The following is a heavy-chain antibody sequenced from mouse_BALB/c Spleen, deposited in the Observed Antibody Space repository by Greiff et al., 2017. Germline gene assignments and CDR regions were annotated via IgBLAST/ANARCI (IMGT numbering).Heavy chain of an antibody. CDR2: ISSGGSYT. J-gene: IGHJ2*01. Sequence: EVNVVESGGGLVKPGGSLKLSCAASGFTFSSYAMSWVRQSPEKRLEWVAEISSGGSYTYYPDTVTGRFTISRDNAKNTLYLEMSSLRSEDTAMYYCARVERYDDGDYFDYWGQGTTLTVSS. CDR1: GFTFSSYA. D-gene: IGHD2-14*01. CDR3: ARVERYDDGDYFDY. V-gene: IGHV5-9-4*01.